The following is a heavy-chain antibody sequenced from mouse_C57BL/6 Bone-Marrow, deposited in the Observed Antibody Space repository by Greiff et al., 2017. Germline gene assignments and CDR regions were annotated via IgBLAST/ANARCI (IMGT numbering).Heavy chain of an antibody. V-gene: IGHV1-66*01. J-gene: IGHJ4*01. CDR2: IYPGSGNT. CDR3: ASKGYGTTGRAMDY. Sequence: VQLQESGPELVKPGASVKISCKASGYSFTSYYIHWVKQRPGQGLEWIGWIYPGSGNTKYNEKFKGKATLTADTSSSTAYMPLSSLTSEDSAVYYCASKGYGTTGRAMDYWGQGTSVTVSS. D-gene: IGHD1-1*02. CDR1: GYSFTSYY.